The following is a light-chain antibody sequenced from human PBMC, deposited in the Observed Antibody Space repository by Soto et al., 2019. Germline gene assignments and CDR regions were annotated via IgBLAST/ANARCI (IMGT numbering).Light chain of an antibody. CDR3: QQYYSTPPT. Sequence: DTVMTQSPDSLAVSLGERATINCKSSQNVLYNSNNKNYLAWYKQKPGQPPKLLIYWASTRESGVPDRFSGSGSGTDFTLTISSLQAEDVAVYYCQQYYSTPPTFGGGTKVEIK. V-gene: IGKV4-1*01. J-gene: IGKJ4*01. CDR2: WAS. CDR1: QNVLYNSNNKNY.